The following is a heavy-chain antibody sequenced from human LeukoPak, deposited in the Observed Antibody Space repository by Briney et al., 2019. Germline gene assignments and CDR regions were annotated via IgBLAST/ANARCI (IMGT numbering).Heavy chain of an antibody. J-gene: IGHJ5*01. V-gene: IGHV5-51*01. Sequence: PGESLKISREASGYSFTNYWIGWVRQMPGKGLEWMGIIYPGDSDTRYRSSFQGQVTISADKSISIAYLQWSSLKASDTAIYYCARLNNWFDSWGQGTLVTVSS. CDR3: ARLNNWFDS. CDR2: IYPGDSDT. CDR1: GYSFTNYW.